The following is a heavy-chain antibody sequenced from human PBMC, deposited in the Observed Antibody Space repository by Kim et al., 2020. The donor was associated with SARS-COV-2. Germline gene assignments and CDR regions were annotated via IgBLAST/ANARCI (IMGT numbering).Heavy chain of an antibody. CDR2: IYYSGST. CDR3: AREKRRPNCGGDCYHAFDI. CDR1: GGSISSYY. Sequence: SETLSLTCTVSGGSISSYYWSWIRQPPGKGLEWIGYIYYSGSTNYNPSLKSRVTISVDTSKNQFSLKLSSVTAADTAVYYCAREKRRPNCGGDCYHAFDIWGQGTMVTVSS. V-gene: IGHV4-59*13. J-gene: IGHJ3*02. D-gene: IGHD2-21*01.